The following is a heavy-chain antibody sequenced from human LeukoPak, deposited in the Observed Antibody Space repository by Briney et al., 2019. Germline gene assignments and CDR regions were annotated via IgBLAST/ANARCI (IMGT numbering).Heavy chain of an antibody. CDR3: ARDQGHSGYYYGGLDP. CDR1: GASINSGGYY. V-gene: IGHV4-31*02. J-gene: IGHJ5*02. Sequence: SETLSLTCIVSGASINSGGYYWSWIRQRPGKGLEWIGEIYHTGRTEYNPSLESRISMSVDTSKNVFSLKLTSLSAADTAVYYCARDQGHSGYYYGGLDPWGQGILVTVSS. CDR2: IYHTGRT. D-gene: IGHD5-12*01.